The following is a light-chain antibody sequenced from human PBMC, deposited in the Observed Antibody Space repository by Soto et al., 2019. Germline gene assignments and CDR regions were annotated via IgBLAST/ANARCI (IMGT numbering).Light chain of an antibody. V-gene: IGKV3-11*01. J-gene: IGKJ5*01. Sequence: EIVLTQSPGTLSLSPGEGASLSCRASQSVSSGAFAWYRQKPGQAPRLLIYADSNRATGIPARFSGSGSGTDFTLTISSLEPEDFSVYYCQQRYNWPITFGQGTRLEIK. CDR3: QQRYNWPIT. CDR2: ADS. CDR1: QSVSSGA.